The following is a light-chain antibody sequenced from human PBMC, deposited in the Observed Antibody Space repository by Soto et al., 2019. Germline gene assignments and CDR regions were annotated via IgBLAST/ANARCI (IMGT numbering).Light chain of an antibody. J-gene: IGLJ1*01. CDR2: ENN. CDR3: GTWDGILRAGV. V-gene: IGLV1-51*01. Sequence: QSLLTEPPSVSAAPGQKVTISCSGRNSNIGNNFVSWYQQLPGTAPKLLIYENNKRPSGIPDRFSGSKSGTSATLGITGLQTGDEADYYCGTWDGILRAGVFGTGTKVTAL. CDR1: NSNIGNNF.